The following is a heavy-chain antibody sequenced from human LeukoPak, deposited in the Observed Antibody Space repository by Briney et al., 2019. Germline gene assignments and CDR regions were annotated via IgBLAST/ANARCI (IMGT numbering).Heavy chain of an antibody. CDR3: ASDADYDRSYRSGFDY. CDR1: EFTLSNYW. V-gene: IGHV3-7*01. CDR2: IKQDGSKK. D-gene: IGHD3-10*02. J-gene: IGHJ4*02. Sequence: GGSLRLSCAASEFTLSNYWMSWVRQAPGKGLVGVANIKQDGSKKYYVDSVKGRFASSRDNAKNSLYLQMYSLRAEDTALSFCASDADYDRSYRSGFDYWGQGTLVTVSS.